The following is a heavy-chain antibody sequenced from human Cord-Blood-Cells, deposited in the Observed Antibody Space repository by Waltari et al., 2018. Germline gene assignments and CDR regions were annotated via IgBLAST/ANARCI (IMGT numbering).Heavy chain of an antibody. CDR3: ATVNYDILTGYYKFDY. CDR2: INHSGST. V-gene: IGHV4-34*01. CDR1: GGSFSGYY. D-gene: IGHD3-9*01. J-gene: IGHJ4*02. Sequence: QVQLQQWGAGLLKPSETLSLTCAVYGGSFSGYYWSWIRQPPGKGLEWIGEINHSGSTNTTPSRKSRVTISVDTSNNQFSLKLSSVTAADTAVYYCATVNYDILTGYYKFDYWGQGTLVTVSS.